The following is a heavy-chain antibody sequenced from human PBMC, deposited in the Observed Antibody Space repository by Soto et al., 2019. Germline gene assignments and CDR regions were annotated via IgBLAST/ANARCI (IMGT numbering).Heavy chain of an antibody. CDR1: GYTFTGYY. V-gene: IGHV1-2*02. J-gene: IGHJ6*02. CDR2: INPNSGGT. CDR3: ASGERDFWSGNYYYYGMDV. D-gene: IGHD3-3*01. Sequence: VASVKVSCKASGYTFTGYYMHWVRQAPGQGLEWMGWINPNSGGTNYAQKFQGRVTMTRDTSISTAYMELSRLRSDDTAVYYCASGERDFWSGNYYYYGMDVWGQGTTVTVSS.